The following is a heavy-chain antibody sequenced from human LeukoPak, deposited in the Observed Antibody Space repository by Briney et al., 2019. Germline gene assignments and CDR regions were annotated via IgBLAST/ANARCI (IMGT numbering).Heavy chain of an antibody. CDR2: ISSSTSYI. V-gene: IGHV3-21*01. CDR1: GFTFSSYS. J-gene: IGHJ4*02. Sequence: GGSLRLSCAASGFTFSSYSMNWIRQAPGKGLEWVSSISSSTSYIYYADSVKGRFTVSRDNAKNSLYLQMNSLRAEDTAVYFCASQYTSSRIFDDWGQGTLVTVSS. CDR3: ASQYTSSRIFDD. D-gene: IGHD6-13*01.